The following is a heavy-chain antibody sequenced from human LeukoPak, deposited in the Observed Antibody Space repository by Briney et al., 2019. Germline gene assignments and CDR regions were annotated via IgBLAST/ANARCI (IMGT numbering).Heavy chain of an antibody. J-gene: IGHJ4*02. Sequence: PSETLSLTCAVYGGSFSGYYWSWIRQPPGKGLEWIGEINHSGSTNYNPSLKSRVTISVDTSKNQFSLKLSSVTAADTAVYYCARATFERAPFWYSFDYVWGSYRSRGGQFDYWGQGTLVTVSS. CDR2: INHSGST. CDR3: ARATFERAPFWYSFDYVWGSYRSRGGQFDY. D-gene: IGHD3-16*02. CDR1: GGSFSGYY. V-gene: IGHV4-34*01.